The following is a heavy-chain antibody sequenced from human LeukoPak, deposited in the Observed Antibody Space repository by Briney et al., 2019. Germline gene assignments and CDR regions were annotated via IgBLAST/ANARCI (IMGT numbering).Heavy chain of an antibody. CDR2: IIPILGTA. D-gene: IGHD3-10*01. CDR1: EGTFSSYT. J-gene: IGHJ4*02. CDR3: ASNGYGSGSLDY. V-gene: IGHV1-69*13. Sequence: SSVKVSCKASEGTFSSYTISWVRQPPGQGVEGMGGIIPILGTANYAQKFQRRVTITADESTSTDYTERSSLRPEDTAVYYCASNGYGSGSLDYWGQGTLVTVSS.